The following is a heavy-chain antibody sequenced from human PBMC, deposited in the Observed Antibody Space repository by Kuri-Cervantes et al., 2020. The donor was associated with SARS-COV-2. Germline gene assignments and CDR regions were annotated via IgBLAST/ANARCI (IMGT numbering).Heavy chain of an antibody. V-gene: IGHV4-34*01. D-gene: IGHD3-10*01. CDR1: GGSFSGYY. J-gene: IGHJ4*02. Sequence: ESLQISCAVYGGSFSGYYWGWIRQPPGKGLEWIGEINHSGSTNYNPSLKSRVTISVDTSKNQFSLKLSSVTTADTAVYYCARVGASRFSEVRGVMYFDYWGQGTLVTVSS. CDR3: ARVGASRFSEVRGVMYFDY. CDR2: INHSGST.